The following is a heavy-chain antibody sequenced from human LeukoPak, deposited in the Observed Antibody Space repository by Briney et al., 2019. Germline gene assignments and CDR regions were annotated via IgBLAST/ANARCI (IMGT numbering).Heavy chain of an antibody. CDR3: ARENREGYFDY. Sequence: SVKVSCKASGGTFSSYAISWVRQAPGQGLEWMGRIIPILGIANYAQKFQGRVTITADKSTSTAYMELRSLRSDDTAVYCCARENREGYFDYWGQGTLVTVSS. CDR2: IIPILGIA. V-gene: IGHV1-69*04. CDR1: GGTFSSYA. J-gene: IGHJ4*02.